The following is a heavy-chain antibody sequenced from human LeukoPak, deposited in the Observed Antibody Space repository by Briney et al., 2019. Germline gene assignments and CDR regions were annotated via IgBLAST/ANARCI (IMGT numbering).Heavy chain of an antibody. Sequence: SETLSLTCTVSGGSISSYYWSWIRQPAGKGLEWIGRIYTSGSTNYNPSLKSRVTMTVDTPRNQFSLKLNSVTAADTAVYYCARDRHYYDSSGYFPAFAYWGQGTLVTVFS. D-gene: IGHD3-22*01. CDR1: GGSISSYY. V-gene: IGHV4-4*07. CDR3: ARDRHYYDSSGYFPAFAY. CDR2: IYTSGST. J-gene: IGHJ4*02.